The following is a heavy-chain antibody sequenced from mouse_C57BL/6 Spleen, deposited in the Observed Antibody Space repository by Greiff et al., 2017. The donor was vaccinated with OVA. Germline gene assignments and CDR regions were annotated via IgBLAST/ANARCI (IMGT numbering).Heavy chain of an antibody. CDR2: ISSGSGTI. J-gene: IGHJ3*01. CDR1: GFTFSDYG. D-gene: IGHD2-13*01. CDR3: ARRGSDYGAWFAY. V-gene: IGHV5-17*01. Sequence: EVQLVESGGGLVKPGGSLKLSCAASGFTFSDYGMHWVRQAPEKGLEWVAYISSGSGTIYYADTVKGRFTISRDHAKNTLCLQMTSLRSEDTAMYYWARRGSDYGAWFAYWGQGTLVTVSA.